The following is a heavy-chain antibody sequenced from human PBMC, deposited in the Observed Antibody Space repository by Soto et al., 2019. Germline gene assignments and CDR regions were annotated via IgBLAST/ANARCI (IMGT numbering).Heavy chain of an antibody. CDR1: GGTFSSYA. V-gene: IGHV1-69*12. D-gene: IGHD5-18*01. CDR3: ARVKYSYGQTHWYFDL. CDR2: IIPIFGTA. Sequence: QVQLVQSGAEVKKPGSSVKVSCKASGGTFSSYAISWVRQAPGQGLEWMGGIIPIFGTANYAQKFQGRVRITADESTSTAYMELSSLRSEDTAVDYCARVKYSYGQTHWYFDLWGRGTLVTVSS. J-gene: IGHJ2*01.